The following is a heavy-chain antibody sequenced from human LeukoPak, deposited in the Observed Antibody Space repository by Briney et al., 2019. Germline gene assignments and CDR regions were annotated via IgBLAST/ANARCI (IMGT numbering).Heavy chain of an antibody. CDR1: GGSFSGYY. J-gene: IGHJ4*02. D-gene: IGHD4-17*01. Sequence: KPSETLSLTCAVYGGSFSGYYWSWIRQPPGKGLEWIGEINHSGSTNYNPSLKSRVTISVDTSKNQFSLKLSSVTAADTAVYYCARYGDYGRFRYWGQGTLVTVSS. CDR2: INHSGST. V-gene: IGHV4-34*01. CDR3: ARYGDYGRFRY.